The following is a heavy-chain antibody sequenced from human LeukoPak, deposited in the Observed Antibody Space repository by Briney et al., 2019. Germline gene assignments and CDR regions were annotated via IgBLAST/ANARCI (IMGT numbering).Heavy chain of an antibody. CDR1: GFTFSSYE. CDR3: ARDERGYSYGNYFDY. Sequence: GGSLRLSCAASGFTFSSYEMNWVRQAPGKGLEWVSYISSSGSTIYYADSVKGRLTISRDNAKNSLYLQMNSLRAEDTAVYYCARDERGYSYGNYFDYWGQGTLVTVSS. J-gene: IGHJ4*02. V-gene: IGHV3-48*03. CDR2: ISSSGSTI. D-gene: IGHD5-18*01.